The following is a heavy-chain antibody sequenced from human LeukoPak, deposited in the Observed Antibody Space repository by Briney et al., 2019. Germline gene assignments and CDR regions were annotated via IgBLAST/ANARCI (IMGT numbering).Heavy chain of an antibody. CDR3: ARRLHYFDY. D-gene: IGHD2-21*02. CDR2: IRYSGTT. Sequence: SGTLSLTCTVSGGSISSTYDHWDWIRQPPGKGLEWLGSIRYSGTTYYNPSLKGRVTIFVDTSNNQFSLRLRSVTAADTALYYCARRLHYFDYWGQGSLVTVSS. CDR1: GGSISSTYDH. J-gene: IGHJ4*02. V-gene: IGHV4-39*01.